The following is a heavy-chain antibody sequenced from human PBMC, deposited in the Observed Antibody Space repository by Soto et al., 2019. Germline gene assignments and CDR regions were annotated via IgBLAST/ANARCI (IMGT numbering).Heavy chain of an antibody. Sequence: QITLKESGPTLVKPTQTLTLTCTFSGFSLSTSGVGVGWIRQPPGKALEWLALIYWDDDKRYSPSLKSRLTITKDTSKNQVVLTMTNMDPVDTATYYCAHSLIGYYYDSSGSNWFDPWGQETLVTVSS. D-gene: IGHD3-22*01. CDR1: GFSLSTSGVG. J-gene: IGHJ5*02. CDR3: AHSLIGYYYDSSGSNWFDP. V-gene: IGHV2-5*02. CDR2: IYWDDDK.